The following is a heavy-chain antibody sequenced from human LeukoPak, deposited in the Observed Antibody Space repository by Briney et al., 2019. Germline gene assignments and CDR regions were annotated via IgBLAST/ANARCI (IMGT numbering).Heavy chain of an antibody. D-gene: IGHD6-19*01. J-gene: IGHJ4*02. CDR3: AREDIRLDYFDY. CDR2: ISGSGVTM. Sequence: GGSLRLSCSVSGFTFSSYTMHWVRQAPGRGLEWVSYISGSGVTMYYADSVKGRFTISRDDAKNSLYLQMNSLRAEDTAVYYCAREDIRLDYFDYWGQGTLVTVSS. V-gene: IGHV3-48*04. CDR1: GFTFSSYT.